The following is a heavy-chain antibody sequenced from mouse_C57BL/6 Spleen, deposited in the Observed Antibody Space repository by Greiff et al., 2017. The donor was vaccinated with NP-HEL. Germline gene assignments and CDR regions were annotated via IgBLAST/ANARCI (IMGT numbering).Heavy chain of an antibody. CDR2: IDPETGGT. J-gene: IGHJ4*01. CDR1: GYTFTDYE. CDR3: TRGDSNYAMDY. V-gene: IGHV1-15*01. Sequence: VKLQESGAELVRPGASVTLSCKASGYTFTDYEMHWVKQTPVHGLEWIGAIDPETGGTAYNQKFKGKAILTADKSSSTAYMELRSLTSEDSAVYYCTRGDSNYAMDYWGQGTSVTVSS. D-gene: IGHD2-5*01.